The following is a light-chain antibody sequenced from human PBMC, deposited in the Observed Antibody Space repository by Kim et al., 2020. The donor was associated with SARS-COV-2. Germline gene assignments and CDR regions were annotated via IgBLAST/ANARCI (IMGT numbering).Light chain of an antibody. CDR1: SSAVGGYNY. CDR2: DVS. J-gene: IGLJ3*02. Sequence: GQAITISCTGTSSAVGGYNYVSWYQHHPGKAPKLMIYDVSKRPSGVANRFSGSKSGNTASLTISGLQAEDEADYYCSSYTSSSTRVFGGGTQLTVL. V-gene: IGLV2-14*03. CDR3: SSYTSSSTRV.